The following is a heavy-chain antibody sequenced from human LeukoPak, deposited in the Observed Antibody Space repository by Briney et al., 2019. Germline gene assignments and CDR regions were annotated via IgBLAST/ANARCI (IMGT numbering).Heavy chain of an antibody. CDR3: ASVHGLLWFGELRY. D-gene: IGHD3-10*01. J-gene: IGHJ4*02. V-gene: IGHV1-24*01. CDR2: FDPEDGET. Sequence: GASVKVSCKVSGYTLTELSMHWVRQAPGKGLEWMGGFDPEDGETIYAQKFQGRVTMTEDTSTDTAYMELSSLRSEDTAVYYCASVHGLLWFGELRYWGQGTLVTVSS. CDR1: GYTLTELS.